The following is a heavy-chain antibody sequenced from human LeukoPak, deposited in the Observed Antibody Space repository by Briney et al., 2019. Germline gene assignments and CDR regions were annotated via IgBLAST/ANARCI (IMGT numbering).Heavy chain of an antibody. Sequence: ASVKVSCKASGYTFTSYGISWVRQAPGQGLEWMGWISAYNGNTNYAQKLQGRVTMTTDTSTSTAYMELRSLRSDDTAVYYCARDRAVVSHDAFDIWGQGTMVTVSS. V-gene: IGHV1-18*01. CDR3: ARDRAVVSHDAFDI. D-gene: IGHD3-22*01. J-gene: IGHJ3*02. CDR2: ISAYNGNT. CDR1: GYTFTSYG.